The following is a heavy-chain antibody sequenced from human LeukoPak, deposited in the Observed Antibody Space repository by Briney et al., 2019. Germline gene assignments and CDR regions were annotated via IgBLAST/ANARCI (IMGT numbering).Heavy chain of an antibody. CDR1: GFTFSSYG. V-gene: IGHV3-33*06. Sequence: PGGTLSLSCAASGFTFSSYGIHWVRKPPAKGLGWVAVIWIDGSNKYYADSVKGRFTISRDNSKNTLYLQMNSLRAEDTAVYYCAKQYRVLRYFDWLPFDYWGQGTLVTVSS. J-gene: IGHJ4*02. CDR2: IWIDGSNK. D-gene: IGHD3-9*01. CDR3: AKQYRVLRYFDWLPFDY.